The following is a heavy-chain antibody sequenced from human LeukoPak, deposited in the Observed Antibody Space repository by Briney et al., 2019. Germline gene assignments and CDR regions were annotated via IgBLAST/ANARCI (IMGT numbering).Heavy chain of an antibody. D-gene: IGHD5-24*01. J-gene: IGHJ4*02. CDR2: INSGSYSI. CDR1: GFTFTKYS. CDR3: ARDLGGYNFDY. V-gene: IGHV3-48*04. Sequence: GGSLRLSCAASGFTFTKYSMNWVRHAPGKGLEWVSYINSGSYSIYYADSVKGRFTISRDNAKDSVYLQMNSLRAEDTAVYYCARDLGGYNFDYWSQGTPVTVSS.